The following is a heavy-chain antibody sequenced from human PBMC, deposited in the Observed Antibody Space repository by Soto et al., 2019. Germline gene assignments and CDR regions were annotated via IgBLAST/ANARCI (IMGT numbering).Heavy chain of an antibody. V-gene: IGHV3-11*01. J-gene: IGHJ6*02. CDR2: ISSSGSTI. Sequence: QVQLVESGGGLVKPGGSLRLSCAASGFTFSDYYMSWIRQAPGKGLEWVSYISSSGSTIYYADSVKGRFTISRDNAKNSVYLHINSLSAEDTAVYDCASLYGSGSYFGYYYGMDVWGQGTTVTVSS. CDR3: ASLYGSGSYFGYYYGMDV. D-gene: IGHD3-10*01. CDR1: GFTFSDYY.